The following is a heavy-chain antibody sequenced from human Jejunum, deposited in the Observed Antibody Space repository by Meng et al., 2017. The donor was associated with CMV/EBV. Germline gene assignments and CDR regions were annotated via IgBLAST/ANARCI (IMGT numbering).Heavy chain of an antibody. CDR3: ARGESRGYYYFDY. CDR2: FSPGGNI. CDR1: GDPISNYF. Sequence: QVHLQESGPGLVRPSETLSLTCTVSGDPISNYFWSWIRPSAGKKLEWIGRFSPGGNINYIPSLKGRLTTSVDTSNNQIFLNVTSVTAADTALYYCARGESRGYYYFDYWGQGILVTVSS. J-gene: IGHJ4*02. V-gene: IGHV4-4*07. D-gene: IGHD3-22*01.